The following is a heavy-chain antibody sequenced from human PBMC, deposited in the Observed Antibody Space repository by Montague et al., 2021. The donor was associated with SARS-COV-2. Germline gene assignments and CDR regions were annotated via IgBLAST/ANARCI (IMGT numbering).Heavy chain of an antibody. J-gene: IGHJ4*02. V-gene: IGHV4-59*08. CDR3: ARHYSATLPAVY. D-gene: IGHD2-15*01. Sequence: NKNPSLTSRITMSVDTSKNQFSLKVNSATAADTAVYYCARHYSATLPAVYWGQGTLVTVSS.